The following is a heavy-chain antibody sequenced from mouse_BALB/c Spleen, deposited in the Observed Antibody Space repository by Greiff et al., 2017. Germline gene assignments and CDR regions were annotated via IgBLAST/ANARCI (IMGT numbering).Heavy chain of an antibody. D-gene: IGHD2-14*01. CDR3: ARYYRYYFDY. Sequence: DVKLVESGGGLVKPGGSLKLSCAASGFTFSSYAMSWVRQTPEKRLEWVASISSGGSTYYPDSVKGRFTISRDNARNILYLQMSSLRSEDTAMYYCARYYRYYFDYWGQGTTLTVSS. J-gene: IGHJ2*01. CDR1: GFTFSSYA. V-gene: IGHV5-6-5*01. CDR2: ISSGGST.